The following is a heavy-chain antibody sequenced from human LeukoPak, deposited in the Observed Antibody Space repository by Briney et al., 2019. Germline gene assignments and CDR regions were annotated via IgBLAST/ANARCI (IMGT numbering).Heavy chain of an antibody. V-gene: IGHV3-30*03. Sequence: GGSLRLSCAASGFTFSNYEMNWVRQAPGKGLEWVAVISYDGSNKYADSVKGRFTISRDNSKNTLYLQMNSLRAGDTAVYYCALNRGSGWYFHYWGQGTLVTVSS. J-gene: IGHJ4*02. CDR3: ALNRGSGWYFHY. CDR2: ISYDGSNK. D-gene: IGHD6-19*01. CDR1: GFTFSNYE.